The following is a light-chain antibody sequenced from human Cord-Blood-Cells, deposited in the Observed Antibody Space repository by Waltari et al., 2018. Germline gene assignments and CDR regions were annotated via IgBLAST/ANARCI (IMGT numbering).Light chain of an antibody. Sequence: QSALTQPASVSGSPGQSITISCPGTSRDVGSYNLVSLYQQHPGKAPKLMIYEGSKRPSGVSNRFSGSKSGNTASLTISGLQAEDEADYYCCSYAGSSTVVFGGGTKLTVL. J-gene: IGLJ2*01. V-gene: IGLV2-23*01. CDR3: CSYAGSSTVV. CDR2: EGS. CDR1: SRDVGSYNL.